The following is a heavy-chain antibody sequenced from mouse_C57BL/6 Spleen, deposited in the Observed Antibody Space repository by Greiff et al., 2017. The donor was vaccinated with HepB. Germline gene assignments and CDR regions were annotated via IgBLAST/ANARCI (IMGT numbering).Heavy chain of an antibody. D-gene: IGHD2-3*01. Sequence: QVQLQQSGPELVKPGASVKISCKASGYAFSSSWMNWVKQRPGKGLEWIGRIYPGDGDTNYNGKFKGKATLTADKSSSTAYMQLSSLTSEDSAVYSCERGKDGSNWYFDVWGTGTTVTVSA. V-gene: IGHV1-82*01. CDR3: ERGKDGSNWYFDV. J-gene: IGHJ1*03. CDR1: GYAFSSSW. CDR2: IYPGDGDT.